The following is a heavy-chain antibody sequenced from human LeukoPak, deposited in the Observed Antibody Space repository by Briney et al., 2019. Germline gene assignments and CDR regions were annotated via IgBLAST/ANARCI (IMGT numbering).Heavy chain of an antibody. CDR1: GGSISSSNW. Sequence: PSETLSLTCAVSGGSISSSNWWSWVRQPPGKGLEWIGEIYHSGSTNYNPSLKSRVTISVDKSKNQFSLKLSSVTAADTAVYYCAGVLRRWLRREFDYWGQGTLVTVSS. CDR2: IYHSGST. V-gene: IGHV4-4*02. CDR3: AGVLRRWLRREFDY. J-gene: IGHJ4*02. D-gene: IGHD5-12*01.